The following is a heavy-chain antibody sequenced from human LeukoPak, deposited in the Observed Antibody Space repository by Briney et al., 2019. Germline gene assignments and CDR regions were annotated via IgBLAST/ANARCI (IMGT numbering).Heavy chain of an antibody. CDR1: GFTFSSYG. CDR3: VNSGFDP. D-gene: IGHD3-10*01. V-gene: IGHV3-30*02. Sequence: GALRLSCAASGFTFSSYGMHWVRQAPGKGLEWVAFIRYDGSNKYYADSVKGRFTISRDNSKNTLSLQMNGLRVEDTALYYCVNSGFDPWGQGTLVTVSS. J-gene: IGHJ5*02. CDR2: IRYDGSNK.